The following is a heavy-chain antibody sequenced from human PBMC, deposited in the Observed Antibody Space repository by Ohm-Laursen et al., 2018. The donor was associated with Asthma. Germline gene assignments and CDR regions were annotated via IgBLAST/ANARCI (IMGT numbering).Heavy chain of an antibody. V-gene: IGHV3-30-3*01. CDR3: ARDVMEWYLPAFDF. CDR2: ISYDGSNK. Sequence: SLRLSCSASGFTFSSYAMHWVRQTPGKGLEWVAVISYDGSNKNYADSVKGRFTISRDDPKKTLYLQMNSLRPDDTAVYYCARDVMEWYLPAFDFWGQGTLVTVSS. J-gene: IGHJ4*02. D-gene: IGHD3-3*01. CDR1: GFTFSSYA.